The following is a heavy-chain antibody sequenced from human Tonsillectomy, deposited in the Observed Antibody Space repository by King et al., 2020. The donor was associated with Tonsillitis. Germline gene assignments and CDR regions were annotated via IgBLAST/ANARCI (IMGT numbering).Heavy chain of an antibody. D-gene: IGHD3-22*01. CDR1: GGSISSGNYY. Sequence: VQLQESGPGLVKPSQTLSLTCTVSGGSISSGNYYWRWIRQPAGTGLEWIGRIYAPGSTKYNTSLRSRVTISADTSKNQFSLRLSSVTAADTAVYFCARGYYDSTAYYDAFDIWGQGTMVTVSS. V-gene: IGHV4-61*02. CDR2: IYAPGST. CDR3: ARGYYDSTAYYDAFDI. J-gene: IGHJ3*02.